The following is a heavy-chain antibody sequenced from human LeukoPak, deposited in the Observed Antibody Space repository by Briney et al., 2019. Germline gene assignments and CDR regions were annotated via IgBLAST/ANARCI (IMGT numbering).Heavy chain of an antibody. CDR2: INGSCGRT. CDR1: GFMFSTYA. J-gene: IGHJ4*02. V-gene: IGHV3-23*01. Sequence: GGSLRLSCAASGFMFSTYALSWVRQAPGKGLEWVSGINGSCGRTYYADSVKGRFTISRDTAKNSLYLQMNSLRAEDTAVYYCSGTVSGSSDFDYWGQGTLVTVSS. D-gene: IGHD1-26*01. CDR3: SGTVSGSSDFDY.